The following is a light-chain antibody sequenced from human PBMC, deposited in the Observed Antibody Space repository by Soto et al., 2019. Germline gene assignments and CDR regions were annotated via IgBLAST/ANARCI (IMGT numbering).Light chain of an antibody. V-gene: IGKV3-15*01. CDR1: QSVSSN. Sequence: EIVLTQSPGTLSLSPGERATLSCRASQSVSSNLAWYQQKLGQAPRLLIYRASTRATGIPARFSGSGSGTEFTLTISSLQSEDFALYYCHQYENWPQTFGQGTKVDI. CDR2: RAS. CDR3: HQYENWPQT. J-gene: IGKJ1*01.